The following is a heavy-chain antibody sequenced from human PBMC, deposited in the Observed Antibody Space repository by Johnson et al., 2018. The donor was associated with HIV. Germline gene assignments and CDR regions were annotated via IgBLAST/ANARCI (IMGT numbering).Heavy chain of an antibody. CDR2: ITSDGSHI. J-gene: IGHJ3*02. CDR1: GFSFSTTW. Sequence: EVQVVESGGGLMQPGGSLRLSCAASGFSFSTTWMHWVRQAPGEGLVWVAHITSDGSHIAYADSVRGRFTTSRGNSKNTLYLQMNSLRAEDTAMYYCARDLLGYCTGGSCYSVVEAFDIWGQGTMVTVS. D-gene: IGHD2-15*01. V-gene: IGHV3-74*03. CDR3: ARDLLGYCTGGSCYSVVEAFDI.